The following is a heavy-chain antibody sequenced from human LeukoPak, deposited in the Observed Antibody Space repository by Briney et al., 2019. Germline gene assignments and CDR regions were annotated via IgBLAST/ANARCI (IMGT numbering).Heavy chain of an antibody. Sequence: SETLSLTCTVSGGSISSYYWSWIRQAPGKGLEWIGSTHYTEGSTFNPSLRSRVTISVDTSKNQFSLKLSSVTAADTAVYYCARLPGIFGVVLHPYYYGMDVWGQGTTVTVSS. CDR3: ARLPGIFGVVLHPYYYGMDV. CDR1: GGSISSYY. CDR2: THYTEGS. J-gene: IGHJ6*02. V-gene: IGHV4-59*08. D-gene: IGHD3-3*01.